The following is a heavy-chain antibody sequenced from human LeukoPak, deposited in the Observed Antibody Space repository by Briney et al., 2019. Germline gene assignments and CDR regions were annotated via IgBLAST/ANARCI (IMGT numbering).Heavy chain of an antibody. CDR3: AREGVRGVVDY. Sequence: SETLSLTCAVYGGSFSGYYWSWIRQPPGKGLEWIGEINHSGSTNYNPSLKSRVTISVDTSKNQFSLKLSSVTAADTAVYYCAREGVRGVVDYWGQGTLVTVSS. CDR1: GGSFSGYY. CDR2: INHSGST. V-gene: IGHV4-34*01. D-gene: IGHD3-10*01. J-gene: IGHJ4*02.